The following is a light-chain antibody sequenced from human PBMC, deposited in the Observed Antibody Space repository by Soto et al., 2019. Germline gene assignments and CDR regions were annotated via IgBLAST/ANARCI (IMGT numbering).Light chain of an antibody. J-gene: IGKJ1*01. CDR3: LLYFKYFWA. CDR1: QDISNY. V-gene: IGKV1-6*02. CDR2: AAS. Sequence: ILMTQSPSSLSASVGDRITITCQASQDISNYLNWYRQKPGEAPKLLIYAASILQSGVPSRFSGSGSGTDFTLTISSLQPEDFAAYYCLLYFKYFWAFGQGTKVDIK.